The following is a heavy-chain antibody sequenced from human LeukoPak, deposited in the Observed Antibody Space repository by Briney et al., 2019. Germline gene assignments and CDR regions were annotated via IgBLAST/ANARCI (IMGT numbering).Heavy chain of an antibody. CDR3: ARHEIAGDY. Sequence: SETLSLTCTVSGGSISSSSYYWGWIRQPPGKGLEWIGSIYYSGSTYYNPSLKSRVTISVDTSKNQFSLKLSSVTAADTAVYYCARHEIAGDYWGQGTLVTVSS. CDR2: IYYSGST. D-gene: IGHD6-13*01. J-gene: IGHJ4*02. CDR1: GGSISSSSYY. V-gene: IGHV4-39*01.